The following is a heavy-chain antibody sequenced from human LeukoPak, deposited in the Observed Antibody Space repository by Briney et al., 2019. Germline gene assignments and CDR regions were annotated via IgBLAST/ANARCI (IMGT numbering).Heavy chain of an antibody. CDR3: ARAIRYYGPAPGY. CDR2: INPNSGGT. Sequence: ASVKVSCKASGYTFTGYYMHWVRQAPGQGLEWMGWINPNSGGTNYAQKFQGRVTMTRDTSISTAYMELSRLRSDDTAVYYCARAIRYYGPAPGYWGQGTLVTVSS. V-gene: IGHV1-2*02. D-gene: IGHD3-9*01. J-gene: IGHJ4*02. CDR1: GYTFTGYY.